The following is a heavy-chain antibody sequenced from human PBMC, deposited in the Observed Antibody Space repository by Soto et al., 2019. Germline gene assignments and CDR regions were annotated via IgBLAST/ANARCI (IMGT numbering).Heavy chain of an antibody. V-gene: IGHV1-69*13. J-gene: IGHJ4*02. CDR2: IIPIFGTA. CDR1: GGTFSSYA. CDR3: ARGGIAVAGTYPAYFDY. D-gene: IGHD6-19*01. Sequence: SVKVSCKASGGTFSSYAISWVRQAPGQGLEWMGGIIPIFGTANYAQKFQGRVTITADESTSTAYMELRSLRSEDTAVYYCARGGIAVAGTYPAYFDYWGQGTLVTVSS.